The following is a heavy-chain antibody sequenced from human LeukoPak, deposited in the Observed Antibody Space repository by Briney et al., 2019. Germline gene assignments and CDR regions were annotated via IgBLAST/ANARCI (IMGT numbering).Heavy chain of an antibody. J-gene: IGHJ5*02. Sequence: SETLSLTCTVSGGSISSYYWSWIRQPPGKGLEWIGYIYYSGSTNYNPSLKSRVTISVDTSKNQFSLKLSSVTAADTAVYYCARGHKRYYYDSSGYYPWGQGTLVTVSS. CDR2: IYYSGST. D-gene: IGHD3-22*01. V-gene: IGHV4-59*12. CDR3: ARGHKRYYYDSSGYYP. CDR1: GGSISSYY.